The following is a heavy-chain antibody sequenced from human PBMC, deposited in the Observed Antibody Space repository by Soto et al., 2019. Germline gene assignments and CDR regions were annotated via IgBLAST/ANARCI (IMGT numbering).Heavy chain of an antibody. V-gene: IGHV3-23*01. D-gene: IGHD2-2*01. Sequence: EVQLLESGGGLVQPGGSLRLSCAASGFTFSSYAMKWVRQAPGKGLEWFSLIGESGTPTYYADSVKGRFTISRDNSGNTLFLEMYSLRAEDTAVYYCARYIPGVRYYGMDVWGQGTTVTVSS. CDR1: GFTFSSYA. CDR3: ARYIPGVRYYGMDV. J-gene: IGHJ6*02. CDR2: IGESGTPT.